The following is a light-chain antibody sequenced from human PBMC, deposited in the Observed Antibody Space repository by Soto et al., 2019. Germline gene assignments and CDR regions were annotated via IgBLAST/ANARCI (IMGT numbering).Light chain of an antibody. V-gene: IGKV3-11*01. CDR2: DAS. J-gene: IGKJ3*01. CDR3: QHRFNWPFT. Sequence: ELVLTQSPATLSLSPGARATLSCRASQSVSSLLAWYQQKPGQAPRLLIYDASNRATGIPARFSVIVSGTDLTINISSLEPEDGEVYDGQHRFNWPFTFGPGTKVDIK. CDR1: QSVSSL.